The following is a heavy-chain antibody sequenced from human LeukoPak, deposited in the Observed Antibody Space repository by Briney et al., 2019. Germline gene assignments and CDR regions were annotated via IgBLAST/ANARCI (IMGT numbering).Heavy chain of an antibody. CDR3: AAPRRGYSYGGFDY. J-gene: IGHJ4*02. D-gene: IGHD5-18*01. CDR1: GGSISRYY. CDR2: IYYSGST. V-gene: IGHV4-59*08. Sequence: SETLSLTCTVSGGSISRYYWSWIRQPGGKGREGMGDIYYSGSTNYNPSLKSRVTISVDTSKTPSSLKLSSVTAADTAVYYCAAPRRGYSYGGFDYWGQGTLVTVSS.